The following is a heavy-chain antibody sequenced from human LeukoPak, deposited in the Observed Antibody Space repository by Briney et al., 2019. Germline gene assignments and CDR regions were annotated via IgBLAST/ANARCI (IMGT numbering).Heavy chain of an antibody. CDR1: GFTFSSYA. V-gene: IGHV3-23*01. CDR2: ISGGGDNT. Sequence: GSLRLSCAASGFTFSSYAMSWVRQAPGKGLEWVSAISGGGDNTLYADSVKGRFTISRDNSKNTLYLQMNSLRAEDTAVYFCAKKFTLVRGGRVDYWGQGTLVTVSA. D-gene: IGHD3-10*01. J-gene: IGHJ4*02. CDR3: AKKFTLVRGGRVDY.